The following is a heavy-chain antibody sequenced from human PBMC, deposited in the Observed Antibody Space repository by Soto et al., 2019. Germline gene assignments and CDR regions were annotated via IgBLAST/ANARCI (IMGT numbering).Heavy chain of an antibody. V-gene: IGHV3-23*01. Sequence: GGSLRLSCAAQETTFYSYAMSWGGRSPGKGLEWVSTIGSVGCDTYYADSVNGRFTISRDDSKNTLFLQMNCLRVEDTAVYYCVKDRMVYHPVWEPFDIWGQGTMVTVSS. J-gene: IGHJ3*02. CDR2: IGSVGCDT. CDR3: VKDRMVYHPVWEPFDI. CDR1: ETTFYSYA. D-gene: IGHD2-8*01.